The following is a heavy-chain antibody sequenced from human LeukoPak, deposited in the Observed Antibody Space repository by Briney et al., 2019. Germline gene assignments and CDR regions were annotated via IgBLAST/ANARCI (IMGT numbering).Heavy chain of an antibody. CDR3: ARDQDYSGGYWFDP. CDR1: GGSISSYY. V-gene: IGHV4-4*07. Sequence: SSETLSLTCTVSGGSISSYYWNWMRRPAGKGLEWIGRIYATGNTKYNPSLKSRVTMSVDTSKNQFSLKLSSVTAADTAVYYCARDQDYSGGYWFDPWGQGTLVTVSS. D-gene: IGHD4-11*01. J-gene: IGHJ5*02. CDR2: IYATGNT.